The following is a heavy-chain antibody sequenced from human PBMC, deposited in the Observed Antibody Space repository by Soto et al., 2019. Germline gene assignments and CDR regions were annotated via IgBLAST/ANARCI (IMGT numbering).Heavy chain of an antibody. V-gene: IGHV3-48*03. CDR1: GFTFSSYE. CDR3: ARELKDTAMVTPR. CDR2: ISSSGSTI. Sequence: PGGSLRLSCAASGFTFSSYEMNWVRQAPGKGLEWVSYISSSGSTIYYADSVKGRFTISRDNANNSLYLQMNSLRAEDTAVYYCARELKDTAMVTPRWGQGTLVTVSS. J-gene: IGHJ4*02. D-gene: IGHD5-18*01.